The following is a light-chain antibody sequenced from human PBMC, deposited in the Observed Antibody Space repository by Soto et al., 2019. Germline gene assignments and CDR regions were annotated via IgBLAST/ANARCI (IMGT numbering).Light chain of an antibody. V-gene: IGKV3-15*01. CDR3: QQYGDWPPET. J-gene: IGKJ2*01. CDR2: GAS. Sequence: EVVLTQSPATLSVSPGDRATLSCRASQSVXRNLAWYQQKPGQAPRLLIYGASTRATGVPARFSCSGSATEFTLSISSLQSEDVAVYYCQQYGDWPPETFGQGTKLEI. CDR1: QSVXRN.